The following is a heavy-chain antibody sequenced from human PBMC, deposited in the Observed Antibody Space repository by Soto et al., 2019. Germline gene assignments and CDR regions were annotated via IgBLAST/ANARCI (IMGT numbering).Heavy chain of an antibody. J-gene: IGHJ5*02. CDR2: INSDGSST. D-gene: IGHD3-10*01. CDR3: ARPAQNYYGSGSSSNWFDP. CDR1: GFTFSSYW. Sequence: EVQLEESGGGLVQPGGSLRLSCAASGFTFSSYWMHWVRQAPGKGLVWVSRINSDGSSTSYADSVKGRFTISRDNAKNTLYLQMNSLRAEDTAVYYCARPAQNYYGSGSSSNWFDPWGQGTLVTVSS. V-gene: IGHV3-74*01.